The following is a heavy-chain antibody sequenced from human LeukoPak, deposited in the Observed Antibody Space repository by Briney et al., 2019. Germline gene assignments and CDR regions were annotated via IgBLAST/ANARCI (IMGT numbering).Heavy chain of an antibody. CDR1: GYTFTSYG. Sequence: ASVKVSCKASGYTFTSYGISWVRQAPGQGLEWMGWISTYNGNTNYAQKLQGRVTMTTDTSTSTAYMELRSLRSDDTAVYYCARQDEYNLNEVCYFDYWGQGILVTVSS. CDR2: ISTYNGNT. D-gene: IGHD1-20*01. J-gene: IGHJ4*02. V-gene: IGHV1-18*01. CDR3: ARQDEYNLNEVCYFDY.